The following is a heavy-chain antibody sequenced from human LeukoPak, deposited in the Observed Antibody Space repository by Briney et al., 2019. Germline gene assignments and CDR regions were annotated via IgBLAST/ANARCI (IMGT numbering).Heavy chain of an antibody. J-gene: IGHJ4*02. V-gene: IGHV3-23*01. CDR3: AKLDHNYYGSGSPSGRYFDY. D-gene: IGHD3-10*01. CDR2: ISGSGGST. CDR1: GFTFSSYA. Sequence: PGGSLRLSCAASGFTFSSYAMSWVRQAPGKGLEWVSAISGSGGSTYYADSVKGRFTISRDNSKNTLYLQMNSLRAEDTAVYYCAKLDHNYYGSGSPSGRYFDYWGQGTLVTVSS.